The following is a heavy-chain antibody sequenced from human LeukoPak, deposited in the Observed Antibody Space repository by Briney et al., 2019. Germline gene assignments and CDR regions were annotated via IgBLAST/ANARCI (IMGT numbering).Heavy chain of an antibody. J-gene: IGHJ4*02. CDR3: ARVDITGTPTGGY. D-gene: IGHD1-20*01. Sequence: PSQTLSLTCTVSGVSISSGSYYWSWIRQPAGKGLEWIGRIYASGSTNYNPSPKSRVTISVDTSKNQFSLKLSSVTAADTAVYYCARVDITGTPTGGYWGQGTLVTVSS. V-gene: IGHV4-61*02. CDR1: GVSISSGSYY. CDR2: IYASGST.